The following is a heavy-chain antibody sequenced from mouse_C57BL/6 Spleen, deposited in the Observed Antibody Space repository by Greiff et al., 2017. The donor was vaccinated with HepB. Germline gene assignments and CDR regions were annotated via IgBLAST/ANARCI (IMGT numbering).Heavy chain of an antibody. CDR1: GFSLTSYG. Sequence: VKLMEPGPGLVAPSQSLSITCTVPGFSLTSYGVHWVRQPPGKGLEWLVVIWSDGSTTYNSALKSRLSISKDNSKSQVFVKMTSLQTDDTAMYCCARWDYVGWFDYWGQGTTLTGSS. J-gene: IGHJ2*01. CDR2: IWSDGST. D-gene: IGHD2-4*01. V-gene: IGHV2-6*03. CDR3: ARWDYVGWFDY.